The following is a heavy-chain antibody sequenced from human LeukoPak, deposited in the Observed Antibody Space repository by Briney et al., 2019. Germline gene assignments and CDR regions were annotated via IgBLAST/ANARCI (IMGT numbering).Heavy chain of an antibody. CDR1: GGSISSGSYY. CDR3: ARWVGATKNWFDP. D-gene: IGHD1-26*01. V-gene: IGHV4-61*02. CDR2: IYTSGST. J-gene: IGHJ5*02. Sequence: KTSETLSLTCTVSGGSISSGSYYWSWIRQPAGKGLEWIGRIYTSGSTNYNPSLKSRVTISVDTSKNQFSLKLSSVTAADTAVYYCARWVGATKNWFDPWGQGTLVTVSS.